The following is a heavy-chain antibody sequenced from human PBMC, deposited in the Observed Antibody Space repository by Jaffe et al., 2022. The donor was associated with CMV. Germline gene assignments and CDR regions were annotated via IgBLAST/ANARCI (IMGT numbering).Heavy chain of an antibody. CDR3: AREPYDFWRSGYLGLDY. V-gene: IGHV3-7*01. J-gene: IGHJ4*02. Sequence: EVQLVESGGGLVQPGGSLRLSCAASGFTFSSYWLHWVRQAPGKGLEWVANIKQDGSEKYYLDSVRGRFTISRDNAKNSLYLQMNSLRAEDTAVYYCAREPYDFWRSGYLGLDYWGQGTLVTVSS. CDR2: IKQDGSEK. CDR1: GFTFSSYW. D-gene: IGHD3-3*01.